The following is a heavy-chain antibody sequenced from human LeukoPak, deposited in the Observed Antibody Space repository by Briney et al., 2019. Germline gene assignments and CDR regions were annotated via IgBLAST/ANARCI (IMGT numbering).Heavy chain of an antibody. CDR1: GFTFSSYE. CDR2: ISSSGSTI. J-gene: IGHJ4*02. CDR3: ARAKRIVVVPAALADEPGLEYYFDY. Sequence: GGSLRLSCAASGFTFSSYEMNWVRQAPGKGLEWVSYISSSGSTIYYAGSVKGRFTISRDNAKNSLYLQMNSLRAEDTAVYYCARAKRIVVVPAALADEPGLEYYFDYWGQGTLVTVSS. D-gene: IGHD2-2*01. V-gene: IGHV3-48*03.